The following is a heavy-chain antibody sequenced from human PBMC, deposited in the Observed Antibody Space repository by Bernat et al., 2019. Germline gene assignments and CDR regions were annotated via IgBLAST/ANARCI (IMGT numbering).Heavy chain of an antibody. CDR1: GHTFTSYG. CDR2: ISAYNGNT. Sequence: QVQLVQSGAEVKKPGASVKASCKSSGHTFTSYGISWVRQAPVQGLEWMGWISAYNGNTNYAQKLQGRVTMTTYASTSIAYMALRSLRSDDTAMYYCARDLGVRPLDYWGQGTLVTVSS. V-gene: IGHV1-18*01. D-gene: IGHD1-26*01. J-gene: IGHJ4*02. CDR3: ARDLGVRPLDY.